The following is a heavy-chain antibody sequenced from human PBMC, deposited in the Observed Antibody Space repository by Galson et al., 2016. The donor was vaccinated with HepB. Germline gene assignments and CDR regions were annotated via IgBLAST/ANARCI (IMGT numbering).Heavy chain of an antibody. J-gene: IGHJ5*01. CDR2: IYHTGTS. V-gene: IGHV4/OR15-8*02. D-gene: IGHD2-2*01. Sequence: SETLSLTCVVSGASVNSSNWWTWVRQAPRTGLEWIGEIYHTGTSNNNPSLLSRFTMSIDNSRNHFSLNLKEVTAADTAVYYCARASVVPGARMVFDSWGQGILVTVSS. CDR1: GASVNSSNW. CDR3: ARASVVPGARMVFDS.